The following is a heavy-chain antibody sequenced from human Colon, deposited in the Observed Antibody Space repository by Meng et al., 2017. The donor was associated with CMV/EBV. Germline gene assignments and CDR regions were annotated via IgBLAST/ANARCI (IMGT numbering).Heavy chain of an antibody. J-gene: IGHJ6*02. Sequence: GESLKISCAASGFTFSSHAMTWVRQDPGKGLEWVSAISASGATTYYADSVRGRFTISRDNSKNTLYLQMNSLRPEDTAVYYCAKHIRQLIKYYFYGMNVWGQGTTVTVSS. CDR2: ISASGATT. CDR3: AKHIRQLIKYYFYGMNV. D-gene: IGHD6-6*01. CDR1: GFTFSSHA. V-gene: IGHV3-23*01.